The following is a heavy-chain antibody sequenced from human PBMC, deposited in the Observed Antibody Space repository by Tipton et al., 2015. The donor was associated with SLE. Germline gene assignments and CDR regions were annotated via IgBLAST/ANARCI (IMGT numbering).Heavy chain of an antibody. V-gene: IGHV3-21*01. CDR2: ISSSSSYI. CDR3: ARAHRGHYSNYPRFNWFDP. J-gene: IGHJ5*02. CDR1: GFTFSSYS. Sequence: SLRLSCAASGFTFSSYSMNWVRQAPGKGLEWVSSISSSSSYIYYADSVKGRFTISRDNAKNSLYLQMNSLRAEDTAVYYCARAHRGHYSNYPRFNWFDPWGQGTLVTVSS. D-gene: IGHD4-11*01.